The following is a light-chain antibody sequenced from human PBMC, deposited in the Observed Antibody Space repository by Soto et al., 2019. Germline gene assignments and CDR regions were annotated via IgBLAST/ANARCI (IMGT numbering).Light chain of an antibody. CDR3: QQYNDWPPFT. V-gene: IGKV3-15*01. CDR1: QNINDK. Sequence: EIVMTQYPDTLSVSPGERATLSCRASQNINDKLAWCQQKPGQVPRLLIIGASTTATGVPVRFSGSGSGTEFTLTISGLQSEDFAVYYCQQYNDWPPFTFGPGTRVDVK. CDR2: GAS. J-gene: IGKJ3*01.